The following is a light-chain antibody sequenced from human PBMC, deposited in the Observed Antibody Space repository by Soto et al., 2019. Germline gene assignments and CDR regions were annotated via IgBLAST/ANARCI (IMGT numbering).Light chain of an antibody. Sequence: VLTQSPGTLSLSPGERATLSCRASQNIRGNELAWYQQKPGQAPRLLIYRGSSRATGIPDRFSGRGSGTDFTRTISRLEPEDFAVYYCQDYGTSAPWTFGQGTTVEIK. V-gene: IGKV3-20*01. CDR1: QNIRGNE. CDR2: RGS. J-gene: IGKJ1*01. CDR3: QDYGTSAPWT.